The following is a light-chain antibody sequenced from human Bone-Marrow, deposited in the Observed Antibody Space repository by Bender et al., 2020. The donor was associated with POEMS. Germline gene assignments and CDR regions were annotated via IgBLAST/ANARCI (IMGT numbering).Light chain of an antibody. CDR2: GYN. V-gene: IGLV1-40*01. J-gene: IGLJ3*02. Sequence: QSVLTQPPSVSVAPGQRVTISCTGSSSNTGSGYDINWYQHLPGTAPKLLIYGYNNRPSGVPDRFSGSKSGTSASLAITGLQAEDEGDYYCTSYTSSNTWVFGGGTKLTVL. CDR1: SSNTGSGYD. CDR3: TSYTSSNTWV.